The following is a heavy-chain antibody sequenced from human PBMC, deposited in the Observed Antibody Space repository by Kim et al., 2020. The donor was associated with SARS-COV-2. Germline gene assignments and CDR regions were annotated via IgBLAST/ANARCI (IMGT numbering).Heavy chain of an antibody. V-gene: IGHV4-31*02. D-gene: IGHD3-22*01. CDR3: AREAPTYYYDSRGYLDY. Sequence: LKSRVTISVDTSKNQFSLKLSSVTAADTAVYYCAREAPTYYYDSRGYLDYWGQGTLVTVSS. J-gene: IGHJ4*02.